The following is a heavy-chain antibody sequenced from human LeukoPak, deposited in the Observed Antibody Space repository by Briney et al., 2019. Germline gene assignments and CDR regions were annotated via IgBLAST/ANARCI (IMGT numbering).Heavy chain of an antibody. CDR1: GYTLSSYD. CDR2: MNVNSGHT. Sequence: GASVKVSCKASGYTLSSYDTNWVRQATGQGLEWRGWMNVNSGHTGFAQKFQRRVTLTWDTSISTDYMELSSLTSEDTAVYYCARNIVATTNYDYWGQGTLVTVSS. CDR3: ARNIVATTNYDY. V-gene: IGHV1-8*01. J-gene: IGHJ4*02. D-gene: IGHD5-12*01.